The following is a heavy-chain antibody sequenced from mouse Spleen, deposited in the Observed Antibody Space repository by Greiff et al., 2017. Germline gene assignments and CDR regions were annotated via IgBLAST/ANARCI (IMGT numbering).Heavy chain of an antibody. V-gene: IGHV1-19*01. D-gene: IGHD2-4*01. J-gene: IGHJ4*01. CDR3: GSTMIKRKYYAMDY. Sequence: VQLKQSGPVLVKPGALVKMSCKASGYTFTDYYMNWVKQSHGKSLEWIGVINPYNGGTSYNQKFKGKATLTVDKSSSTAYMELNSLTSEDSAVYYCGSTMIKRKYYAMDYWGQGTSVTVSS. CDR1: GYTFTDYY. CDR2: INPYNGGT.